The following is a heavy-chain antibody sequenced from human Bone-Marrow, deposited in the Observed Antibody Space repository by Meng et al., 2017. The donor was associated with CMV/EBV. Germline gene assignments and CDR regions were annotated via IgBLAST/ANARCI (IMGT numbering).Heavy chain of an antibody. Sequence: ASVKVSCKASGYTFTSCSSSWVRQAPGQGLEGMGWISAYNGNTNYAQKLQGRVTMTTDTSTSTAYMELKSLRSDDTAVYYCARDSPLVLSGSYDYGMAVGGQGTTVTVSS. V-gene: IGHV1-18*01. CDR1: GYTFTSCS. CDR3: ARDSPLVLSGSYDYGMAV. D-gene: IGHD3-3*01. J-gene: IGHJ6*02. CDR2: ISAYNGNT.